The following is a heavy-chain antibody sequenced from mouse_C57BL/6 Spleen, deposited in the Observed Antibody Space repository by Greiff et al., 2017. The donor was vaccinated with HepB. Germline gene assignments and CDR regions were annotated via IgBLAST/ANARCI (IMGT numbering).Heavy chain of an antibody. CDR3: SRRCYGSNPDD. Sequence: QVQLQQPGAELVMPGASVKLSCKASGYTFTSYWMHWVKQRPGQGLEWIGEIDPSDSYTNYNQKFKGKSTLTVDKSSSTAYMQLSSLTSEDSAVYDCSRRCYGSNPDDWGQGTTLTVSS. V-gene: IGHV1-69*01. CDR1: GYTFTSYW. CDR2: IDPSDSYT. J-gene: IGHJ2*01. D-gene: IGHD1-1*01.